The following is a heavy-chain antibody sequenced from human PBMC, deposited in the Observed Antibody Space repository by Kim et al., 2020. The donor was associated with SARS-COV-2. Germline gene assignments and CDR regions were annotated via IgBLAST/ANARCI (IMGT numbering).Heavy chain of an antibody. CDR2: ISGSGGAT. CDR1: GFTFSNYA. Sequence: GGSLRLSCAASGFTFSNYAMNWVRQAPGKGLEWVSVISGSGGATFYAGSVKGRFTISRDNSKNTLSLQMNSLRAEDTALYFCARSISTSAYTPSDYWGQG. V-gene: IGHV3-23*01. CDR3: ARSISTSAYTPSDY. D-gene: IGHD2-2*01. J-gene: IGHJ4*02.